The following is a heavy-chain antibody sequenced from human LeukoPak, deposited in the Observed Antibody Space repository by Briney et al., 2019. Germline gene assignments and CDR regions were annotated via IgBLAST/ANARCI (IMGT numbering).Heavy chain of an antibody. D-gene: IGHD3-10*01. CDR3: ARDVAGSGSY. V-gene: IGHV3-74*01. J-gene: IGHJ4*02. CDR1: GYTFSRYW. CDR2: IDTHGSVT. Sequence: PGGSLRLSCAASGYTFSRYWMHWVRQVPGKGLVWVSRIDTHGSVTNYADSVRGRFTVSRDNAQNILYLQMNNLRPEDTAVYYCARDVAGSGSYWGQGILVTVSS.